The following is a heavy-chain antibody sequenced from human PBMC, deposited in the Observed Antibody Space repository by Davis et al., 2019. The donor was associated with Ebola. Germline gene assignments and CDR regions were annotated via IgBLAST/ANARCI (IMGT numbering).Heavy chain of an antibody. CDR1: GFTFSSYS. CDR2: ISSSSSTI. Sequence: GESLKISCAASGFTFSSYSMNWVRQAPGKGLEWVSYISSSSSTIYYADSVKGRFTISRDNAKNSLYLQMNSLRAEDTAVYYCARDATGYCSSTSCYNGGYFDLWGRGTLVTVSS. D-gene: IGHD2-2*02. CDR3: ARDATGYCSSTSCYNGGYFDL. V-gene: IGHV3-48*04. J-gene: IGHJ2*01.